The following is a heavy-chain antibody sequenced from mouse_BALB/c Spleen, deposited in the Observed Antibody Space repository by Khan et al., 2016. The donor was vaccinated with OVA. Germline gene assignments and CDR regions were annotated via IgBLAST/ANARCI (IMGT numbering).Heavy chain of an antibody. Sequence: EVELVESGGGLVQPGGSRKLSCAASGFTFSDYGMAWVRQAPGKGPEWVAFISDLAYTFYYADTVTGRFTLSRENAKTTLYLEMSSLRSGDTAMYYCARGGGTAPFAYWGQGTLVTVFA. CDR1: GFTFSDYG. CDR3: ARGGGTAPFAY. J-gene: IGHJ3*01. CDR2: ISDLAYTF. V-gene: IGHV5-15*02. D-gene: IGHD1-2*01.